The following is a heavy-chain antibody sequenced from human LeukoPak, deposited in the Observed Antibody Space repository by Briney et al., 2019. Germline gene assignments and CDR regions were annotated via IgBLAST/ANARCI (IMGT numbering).Heavy chain of an antibody. Sequence: GGSLRLSCAASGLTFSSYAMSWVRQAPGKGLEWVSAISGSGGSTYYADSVRGRFTISRDNSKNTLYLQMNSLRAEDTAVYYCAKVKFGGYGDYFDYRGQGTLVTVSS. CDR2: ISGSGGST. D-gene: IGHD5-18*01. CDR3: AKVKFGGYGDYFDY. V-gene: IGHV3-23*01. CDR1: GLTFSSYA. J-gene: IGHJ4*02.